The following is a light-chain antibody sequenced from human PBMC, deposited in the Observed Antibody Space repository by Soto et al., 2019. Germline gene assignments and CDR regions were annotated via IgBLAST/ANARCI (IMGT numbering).Light chain of an antibody. CDR3: ATWDNSLNAVV. V-gene: IGLV1-51*01. CDR1: NSNIGNNY. J-gene: IGLJ2*01. CDR2: ENN. Sequence: QSALTQPPSVSAAPGQKVTISCSGTNSNIGNNYVSWYQQLPGTVPKYLIYENNKRPSGISDRFSGSKSGTSATLGITGLQTGDEADYYCATWDNSLNAVVFGGGTKLTVL.